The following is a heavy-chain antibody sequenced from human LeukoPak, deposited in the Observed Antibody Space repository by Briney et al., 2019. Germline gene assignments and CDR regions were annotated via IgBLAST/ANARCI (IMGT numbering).Heavy chain of an antibody. J-gene: IGHJ5*02. CDR2: ISWNGGNI. V-gene: IGHV3-9*03. Sequence: GGSLRLSCAASGFTFSSYWMHWVRQAPGKGLEWVSGISWNGGNIGYADSVKGRFIISRDNARNSLYLQMNSLRAEDMALYYCAKGGIAVAGTWFDPWGQGTLVTVSS. CDR3: AKGGIAVAGTWFDP. CDR1: GFTFSSYW. D-gene: IGHD6-19*01.